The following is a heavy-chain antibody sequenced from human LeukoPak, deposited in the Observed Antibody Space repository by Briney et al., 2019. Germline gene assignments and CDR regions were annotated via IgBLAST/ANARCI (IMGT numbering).Heavy chain of an antibody. J-gene: IGHJ4*02. V-gene: IGHV1-18*01. Sequence: ASVKVSCKASGYTFTSYVISWVRQAPGQGLEWMGWISAYNGNTNYAQKLQGRVTMTTDTSTSTAYMELRSLRSDDTAVYYCARVFAAADTFDYWGQGTLVTVSS. CDR1: GYTFTSYV. CDR3: ARVFAAADTFDY. D-gene: IGHD6-13*01. CDR2: ISAYNGNT.